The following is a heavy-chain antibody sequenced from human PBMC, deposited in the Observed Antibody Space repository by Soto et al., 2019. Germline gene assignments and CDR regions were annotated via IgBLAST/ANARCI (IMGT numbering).Heavy chain of an antibody. V-gene: IGHV5-51*01. CDR3: AREQQLVLMDAFDI. Sequence: PGESLKISCKGSGYSFTSYWIGWVRQMPGKGLEWMGIIYPGDSDTRYSPSLQGQVTISADKSISTAYLQWSSLKASDTAMYYWAREQQLVLMDAFDIWGQGTMVTVSS. J-gene: IGHJ3*02. D-gene: IGHD6-13*01. CDR2: IYPGDSDT. CDR1: GYSFTSYW.